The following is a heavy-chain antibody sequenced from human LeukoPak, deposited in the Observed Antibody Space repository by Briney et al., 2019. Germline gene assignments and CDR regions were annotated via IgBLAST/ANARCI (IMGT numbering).Heavy chain of an antibody. V-gene: IGHV1-69*04. D-gene: IGHD3-22*01. Sequence: ASVKVSCKASGGTFSSYAISWVRQAPGQGLEWMGRIIPILGIANYAQKLQGRVTMTTDTSTSTAYMELRSLRSDDTAVYYCARRGYDSSGYYYGRAFDIWGQGTMVTVSS. J-gene: IGHJ3*02. CDR1: GGTFSSYA. CDR3: ARRGYDSSGYYYGRAFDI. CDR2: IIPILGIA.